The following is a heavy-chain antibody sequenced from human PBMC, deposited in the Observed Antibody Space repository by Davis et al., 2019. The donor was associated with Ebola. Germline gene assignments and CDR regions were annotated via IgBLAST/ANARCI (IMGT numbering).Heavy chain of an antibody. J-gene: IGHJ4*02. V-gene: IGHV3-11*06. D-gene: IGHD3-9*01. CDR3: ARDRGPDWYFDL. CDR2: ISGDSLYT. CDR1: GFTFTAYY. Sequence: PGGSLRLSCAASGFTFTAYYMGWIRQAPGKGLEWVSYISGDSLYTNYADSVRGRLTIPRDDAKNSLYLQMNSLRVEDTALYYCARDRGPDWYFDLWGQGTLVTVSS.